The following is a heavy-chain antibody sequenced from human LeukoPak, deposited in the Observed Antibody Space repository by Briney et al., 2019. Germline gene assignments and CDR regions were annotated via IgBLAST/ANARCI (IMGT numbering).Heavy chain of an antibody. CDR3: AKSNYFGSGGYWTYFDY. J-gene: IGHJ4*02. D-gene: IGHD3-10*01. V-gene: IGHV3-23*01. Sequence: GGSLRLSCAASGFTFSSYAMSWVRQAPGKGLEWVSAISGSGGSTYYADSVKGRFTISRDNSKNTLYLQMNSLRAEDTAVYYCAKSNYFGSGGYWTYFDYWGQGTLVTVSS. CDR1: GFTFSSYA. CDR2: ISGSGGST.